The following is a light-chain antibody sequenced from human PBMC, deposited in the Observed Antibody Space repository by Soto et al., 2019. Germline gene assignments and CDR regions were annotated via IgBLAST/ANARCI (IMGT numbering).Light chain of an antibody. J-gene: IGKJ5*01. CDR3: QQYGTSPIT. V-gene: IGKV3-20*01. CDR1: QTVSSY. Sequence: ENVLTQSPGTLSLSPGERATLSCRASQTVSSYLTWYQQRPGQAPRLLIYGASKRATGIPDRFSGSGSGTDFTLTISTLETEDFALYYCQQYGTSPITFGQGTRLEIK. CDR2: GAS.